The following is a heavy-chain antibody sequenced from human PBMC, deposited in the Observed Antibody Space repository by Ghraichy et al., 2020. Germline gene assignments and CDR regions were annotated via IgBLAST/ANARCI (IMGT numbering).Heavy chain of an antibody. V-gene: IGHV4-59*11. J-gene: IGHJ4*02. Sequence: GSLSLTCTVSGGSLRPPSSPWIRQPPGKGLEWRGATEASRSTNYNPSLKSRVTISVDTSKNQFSLKLSSVTAADTAVYYCARDYGYFDYWGQGTLVTVSS. CDR2: TEASRST. CDR1: GGSLRPPS. D-gene: IGHD3-10*01. CDR3: ARDYGYFDY.